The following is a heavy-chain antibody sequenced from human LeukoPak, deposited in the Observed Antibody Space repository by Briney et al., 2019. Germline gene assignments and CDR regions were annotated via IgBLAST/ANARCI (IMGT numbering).Heavy chain of an antibody. Sequence: ASVKVSCKASGYTFTSYYMHWVRQAPGQGLEWMGIINPSGGSTSYAQKFQGRVTMTRDTSTSTVYMELSSLRSEDTAVYYCARDIDSRYYYYYMDVWGKGTTVTISS. CDR2: INPSGGST. CDR3: ARDIDSRYYYYYMDV. CDR1: GYTFTSYY. D-gene: IGHD6-13*01. V-gene: IGHV1-46*01. J-gene: IGHJ6*03.